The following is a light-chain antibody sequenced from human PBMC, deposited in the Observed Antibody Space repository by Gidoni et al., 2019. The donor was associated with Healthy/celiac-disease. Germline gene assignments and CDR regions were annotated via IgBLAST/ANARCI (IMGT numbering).Light chain of an antibody. V-gene: IGKV3-20*01. CDR2: GAS. CDR3: QQYGSSAWT. J-gene: IGKJ1*01. CDR1: QSVSSSY. Sequence: EIELTQSPGTLSLSPGERATLSCRASQSVSSSYLAWYQQKPGQAPRLLIYGASSRATGIPDRFSGSGSGTDFTLTISRLEPEDFAVYYCQQYGSSAWTFXQXTKVEIK.